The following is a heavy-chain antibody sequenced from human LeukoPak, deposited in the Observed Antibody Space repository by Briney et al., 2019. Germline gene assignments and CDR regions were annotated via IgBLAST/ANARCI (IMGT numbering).Heavy chain of an antibody. CDR3: ARVDSSGYYYSY. CDR2: INHSGST. Sequence: SETLSLTCAVYGGSFSGYYWSWIRQPPGKGLEWIGEINHSGSTNYNPSLKSRVTISVDTSKNQFSLKLSSVTAADTAVYYCARVDSSGYYYSYWGQGTLVTVSS. D-gene: IGHD3-22*01. CDR1: GGSFSGYY. J-gene: IGHJ4*02. V-gene: IGHV4-34*01.